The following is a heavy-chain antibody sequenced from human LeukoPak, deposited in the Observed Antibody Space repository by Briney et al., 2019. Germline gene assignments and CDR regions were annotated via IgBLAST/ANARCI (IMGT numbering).Heavy chain of an antibody. J-gene: IGHJ3*02. Sequence: GGSLRLSCAVSGFTFSSYAMSWVRQAPGKGLEWVSGISNSGGSKYYADSVKGRFTISRDNSKNTLYLQMNSLRAEDTAVYYCARDDSSGYYSHYSAFDIWGQGTMVTVSS. CDR3: ARDDSSGYYSHYSAFDI. V-gene: IGHV3-23*01. CDR1: GFTFSSYA. D-gene: IGHD3-22*01. CDR2: ISNSGGSK.